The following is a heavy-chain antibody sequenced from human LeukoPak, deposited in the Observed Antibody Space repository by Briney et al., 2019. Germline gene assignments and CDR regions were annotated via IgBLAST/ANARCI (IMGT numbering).Heavy chain of an antibody. V-gene: IGHV3-9*01. Sequence: GGSLRLSCAASGFTFQDYAMHWVRHAPGKGLEWVSGISWNSGNIVYADSVKGRFTISRDNAKNSLYLQMNNLRAEDTALYYCAKDIFGTAVAGVLDYWGQGTLVTV. CDR3: AKDIFGTAVAGVLDY. J-gene: IGHJ4*02. D-gene: IGHD6-19*01. CDR1: GFTFQDYA. CDR2: ISWNSGNI.